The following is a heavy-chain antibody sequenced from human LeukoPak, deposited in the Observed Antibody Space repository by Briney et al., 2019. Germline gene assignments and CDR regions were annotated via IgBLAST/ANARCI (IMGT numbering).Heavy chain of an antibody. J-gene: IGHJ4*02. Sequence: GSGKASCRTSGYTFTSSGISWVGKAPGQGREWMGWISAYNGKTNYAQKFQGRVTMTTDTSTSTAYMELRSLRADDTAMYYCARDRGKWEHLRFFDYWGQGTLVTVSS. CDR1: GYTFTSSG. V-gene: IGHV1-18*01. D-gene: IGHD1-26*01. CDR2: ISAYNGKT. CDR3: ARDRGKWEHLRFFDY.